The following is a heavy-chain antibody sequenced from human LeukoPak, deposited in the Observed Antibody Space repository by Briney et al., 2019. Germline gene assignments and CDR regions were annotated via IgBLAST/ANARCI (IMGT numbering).Heavy chain of an antibody. J-gene: IGHJ4*02. CDR1: GFTFSSYS. Sequence: GGSLRLSCAASGFTFSSYSMNWVRQAPGKGLEWVSSISSSSSYIYYADSVKGRFTISRDNAKNSLYLQMNSLRAEDTAVYYCARVGGSSGYTIDYWGQGTLVTVSS. CDR3: ARVGGSSGYTIDY. V-gene: IGHV3-21*04. D-gene: IGHD3-22*01. CDR2: ISSSSSYI.